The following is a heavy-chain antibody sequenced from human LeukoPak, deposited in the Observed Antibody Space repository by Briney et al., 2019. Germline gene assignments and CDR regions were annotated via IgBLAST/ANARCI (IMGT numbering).Heavy chain of an antibody. CDR3: ARDLSIAAAEIDY. Sequence: EASVKVSCKASGYTFTGYYMHWVRQAPGQGLEWMGWINPNSGGTNYAQKFQGRVTMTRDTSISTAYMELSRLRSDDTAVYYCARDLSIAAAEIDYWGQGTLVTVSS. J-gene: IGHJ4*02. V-gene: IGHV1-2*02. CDR2: INPNSGGT. CDR1: GYTFTGYY. D-gene: IGHD6-13*01.